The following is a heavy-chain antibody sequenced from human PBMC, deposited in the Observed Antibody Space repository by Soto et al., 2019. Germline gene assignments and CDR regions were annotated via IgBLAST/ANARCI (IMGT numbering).Heavy chain of an antibody. CDR3: VRVGYAYGNDP. CDR1: GFTFSDYY. Sequence: QVQLVESGGGLVKSGGSLRLSCAASGFTFSDYYMSWIRQAPGKGLEWISYISSSGATIYYADSVKGRFTTSRDNANNSLFLEMNSLRAEDTGVYYCVRVGYAYGNDPWGQGTLVAVSS. V-gene: IGHV3-11*01. CDR2: ISSSGATI. D-gene: IGHD3-10*01. J-gene: IGHJ5*02.